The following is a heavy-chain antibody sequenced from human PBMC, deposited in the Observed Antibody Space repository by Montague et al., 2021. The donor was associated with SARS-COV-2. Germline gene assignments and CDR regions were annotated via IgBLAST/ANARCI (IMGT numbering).Heavy chain of an antibody. D-gene: IGHD3-22*01. CDR3: AGYYFDSSGYYDY. J-gene: IGHJ4*02. V-gene: IGHV4-34*01. Sequence: SETLSLTCAVYGGSFSGYYWSWIRQPPGKGLEWIGEINHSGSTNYNPSLTSRVTISVDTSTNQFSLKLSSVTAADTAVYYCAGYYFDSSGYYDYWGQGTLVTVSS. CDR2: INHSGST. CDR1: GGSFSGYY.